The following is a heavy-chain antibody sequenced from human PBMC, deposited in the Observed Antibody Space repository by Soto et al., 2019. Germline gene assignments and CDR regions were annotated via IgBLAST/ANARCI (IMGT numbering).Heavy chain of an antibody. J-gene: IGHJ4*02. CDR1: GGSVSSGSYY. D-gene: IGHD2-2*01. CDR2: IYYSGST. V-gene: IGHV4-61*01. Sequence: QVQLQESGPGLVKPSETLSLTCTVSGGSVSSGSYYWSWIRQPPGKGLEWIGYIYYSGSTNYNPSLKSRVTISVDTYKNQFPLKLSSVTAADTAVYYCARRIVVVPAAMIAAAAPFDYWGQGTLVTVSS. CDR3: ARRIVVVPAAMIAAAAPFDY.